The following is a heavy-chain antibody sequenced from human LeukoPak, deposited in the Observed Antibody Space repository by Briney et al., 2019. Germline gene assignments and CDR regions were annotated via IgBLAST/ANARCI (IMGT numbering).Heavy chain of an antibody. J-gene: IGHJ4*02. V-gene: IGHV1-2*02. D-gene: IGHD3-3*01. CDR2: INPNSGGT. CDR3: ARGITIFGVVIPQPCGFDY. Sequence: ASVKVSCKASGYTFTGYYMHWVRQAPGQGLEWMGWINPNSGGTNYAQKFQGRVTMTRDTSISTAYMELSRLRSDDTAVYYCARGITIFGVVIPQPCGFDYWGQGTLVTVSS. CDR1: GYTFTGYY.